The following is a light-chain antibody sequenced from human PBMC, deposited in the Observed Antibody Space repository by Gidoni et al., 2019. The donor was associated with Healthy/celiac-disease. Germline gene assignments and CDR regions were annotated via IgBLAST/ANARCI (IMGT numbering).Light chain of an antibody. V-gene: IGKV1-39*01. Sequence: DIQMNQSPSSLSASVGERVTITCRASQSIRSYLNWYQQKPGKAPKLLIYSASTLLSGVPSRFIGSGSWTDFTLTISSLQPEDFATYYCQQRYSTPLYTFGQGTKLEIK. CDR2: SAS. J-gene: IGKJ2*01. CDR1: QSIRSY. CDR3: QQRYSTPLYT.